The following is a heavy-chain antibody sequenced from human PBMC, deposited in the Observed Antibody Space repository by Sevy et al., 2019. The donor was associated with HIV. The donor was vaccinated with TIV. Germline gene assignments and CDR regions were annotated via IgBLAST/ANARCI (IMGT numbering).Heavy chain of an antibody. J-gene: IGHJ4*02. CDR3: ARALDYYDTGGLYY. V-gene: IGHV3-21*01. D-gene: IGHD3-22*01. CDR1: GFTFSNYD. CDR2: RSSGSSYI. Sequence: GGSLRLSCAASGFTFSNYDMNWVRRAPGKGLEWVSYRSSGSSYIDYADSLKGRVTIARDNANNSLFLQLNSLRAEDTAVYYCARALDYYDTGGLYYWGQGALVTVSS.